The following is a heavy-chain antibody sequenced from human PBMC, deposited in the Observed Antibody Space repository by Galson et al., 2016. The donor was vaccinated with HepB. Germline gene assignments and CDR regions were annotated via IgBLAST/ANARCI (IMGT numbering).Heavy chain of an antibody. J-gene: IGHJ3*02. CDR3: ARGPADGDDAFDI. CDR1: GGTFSSYS. V-gene: IGHV1-69*06. D-gene: IGHD5-24*01. CDR2: IIPIFDTA. Sequence: SVKVSCKASGGTFSSYSVNWVRQAPGQGLEWVGGIIPIFDTADYAQRFQGRVTMTADKSTGTAYMELRSLTFEDTALYLCARGPADGDDAFDIWGQGTLVIVSS.